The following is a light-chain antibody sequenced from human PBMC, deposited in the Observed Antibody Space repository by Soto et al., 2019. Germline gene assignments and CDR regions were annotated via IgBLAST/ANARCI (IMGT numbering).Light chain of an antibody. CDR1: RSNIGDNA. CDR2: YDD. J-gene: IGLJ2*01. V-gene: IGLV1-36*01. Sequence: QSVLTQPPSVSEAPRQRVTIPCSGSRSNIGDNAVNWYQQLPGKAPKVIIYYDDLRPSGVSDRFSGSKSGTSASLAIRGLQSEDEADYYCAAWDDSLSAVVFGGGTKLTVL. CDR3: AAWDDSLSAVV.